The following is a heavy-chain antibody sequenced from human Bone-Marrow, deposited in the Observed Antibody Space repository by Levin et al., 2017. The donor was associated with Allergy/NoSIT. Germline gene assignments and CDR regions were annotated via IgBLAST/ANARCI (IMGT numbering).Heavy chain of an antibody. V-gene: IGHV3-30-3*01. CDR1: GFSFSDYA. J-gene: IGHJ4*02. D-gene: IGHD6-13*01. CDR3: ARGAGSSWSQLDY. Sequence: SCAASGFSFSDYATHWVRQAPGKGLEWVAVVSYDGSNYFYADSVKGRFTLSRDISNNMVFLQMNSLRPEDTALYYCARGAGSSWSQLDYWGQGTLVTVSS. CDR2: VSYDGSNY.